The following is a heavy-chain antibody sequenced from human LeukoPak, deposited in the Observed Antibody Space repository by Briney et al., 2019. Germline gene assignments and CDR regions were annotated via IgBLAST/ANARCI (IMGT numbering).Heavy chain of an antibody. J-gene: IGHJ3*02. CDR3: ARVSAEGAFDI. CDR1: GYSISSGYY. V-gene: IGHV4-38-2*02. Sequence: SETLSLTCTVSGYSISSGYYWGWIRQPPGKGLEGIGSIYHSGSTYYNPSLKSRVTISVDTSKNPFSLKLSSVTAADTAVYYCARVSAEGAFDIWGQGTMVTVSS. CDR2: IYHSGST.